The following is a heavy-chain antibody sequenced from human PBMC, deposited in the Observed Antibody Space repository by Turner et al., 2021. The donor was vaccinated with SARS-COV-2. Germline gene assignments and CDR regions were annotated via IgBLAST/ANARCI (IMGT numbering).Heavy chain of an antibody. J-gene: IGHJ2*01. CDR1: GYTFTSYD. CDR3: ARGGYCSSTSCSPYWYFDL. V-gene: IGHV1-8*03. D-gene: IGHD2-2*01. CDR2: MNPDSGNT. Sequence: QVPLVQSGAALKTPGASVMVPSTASGYTFTSYDINWVRQATGQGLEWMGWMNPDSGNTAYAQKFQGRVTINRNTSISTAYMELSSLRAEDTAVYYCARGGYCSSTSCSPYWYFDLWGRGTLVTVSS.